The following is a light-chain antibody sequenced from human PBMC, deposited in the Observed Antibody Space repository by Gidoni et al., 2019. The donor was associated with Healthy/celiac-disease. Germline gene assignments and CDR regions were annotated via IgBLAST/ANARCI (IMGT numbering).Light chain of an antibody. CDR3: QQYNNWPPIT. CDR1: QSVSSN. CDR2: GAS. Sequence: EIEMTQSPATLSVSPGERATLSCRDSQSVSSNLDWYQQKPGQAPRLLIYGASTRDTGIPARFSGSGSGTEFTLTISSLQSEDFAVYYCQQYNNWPPITFGQGTRLEIK. J-gene: IGKJ5*01. V-gene: IGKV3-15*01.